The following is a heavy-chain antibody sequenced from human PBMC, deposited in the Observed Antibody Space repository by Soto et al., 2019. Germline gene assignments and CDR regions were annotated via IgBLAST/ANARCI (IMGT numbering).Heavy chain of an antibody. J-gene: IGHJ5*02. CDR3: ATETYSSSAAWFDP. V-gene: IGHV1-24*01. Sequence: ASVKVSCKVSGYTLTELSMHWVRQAPGKGLEWMGGFDPEDGETIYAQKFQGRVTMTEDTSTDTAYMELSSLRSEDTAVYYCATETYSSSAAWFDPWGQGTLVTVSS. CDR2: FDPEDGET. D-gene: IGHD6-13*01. CDR1: GYTLTELS.